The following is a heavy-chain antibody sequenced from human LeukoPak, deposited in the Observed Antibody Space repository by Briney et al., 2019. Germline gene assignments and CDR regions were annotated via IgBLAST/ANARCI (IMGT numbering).Heavy chain of an antibody. CDR2: IYSGGST. CDR3: ARTGNPPTGDY. CDR1: GFTVSSSY. V-gene: IGHV3-53*01. D-gene: IGHD1-1*01. J-gene: IGHJ4*02. Sequence: GGSLRLSCTVSGFTVSSSYMSWVRQAPGQGLEWVSVIYSGGSTYYADSVKDRFTISRDNSKNTLYLQMNSLRAEDTAVYYCARTGNPPTGDYWGQGTLVTVSS.